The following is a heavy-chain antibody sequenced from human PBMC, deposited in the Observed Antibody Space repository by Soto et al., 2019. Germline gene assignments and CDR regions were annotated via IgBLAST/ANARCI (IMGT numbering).Heavy chain of an antibody. CDR1: GGSISSGGYY. CDR3: ARGGYCSSTSCYSPDSRWFDP. CDR2: IYYSGST. Sequence: SETLSLTCTVSGGSISSGGYYWSWIRQHPGKGLEWIGYIYYSGSTYYNPSLKSRVTISVDTSKNQFSLKLSSVTAADTAVYYCARGGYCSSTSCYSPDSRWFDPWGQGTLVTVSS. D-gene: IGHD2-2*02. V-gene: IGHV4-31*03. J-gene: IGHJ5*02.